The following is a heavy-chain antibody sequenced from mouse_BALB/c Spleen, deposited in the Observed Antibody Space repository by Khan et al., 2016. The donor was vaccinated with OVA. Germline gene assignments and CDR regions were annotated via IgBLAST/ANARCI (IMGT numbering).Heavy chain of an antibody. J-gene: IGHJ1*01. CDR3: ARGASYWYFDV. CDR1: GYTFTNYG. Sequence: QIQLVPSLPYLHPPLYTVKISCKASGYTFTNYGMNWVKQAPGKGLKWMGWINTYTGEPTYTDDFKGRFAFSLETSASTAYLQINNLKNEDMATYFCARGASYWYFDVWGAGTTVTVSS. CDR2: INTYTGEP. V-gene: IGHV9-1*02.